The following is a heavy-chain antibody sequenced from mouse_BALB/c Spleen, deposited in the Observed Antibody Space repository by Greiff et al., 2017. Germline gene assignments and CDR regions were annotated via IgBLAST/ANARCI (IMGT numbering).Heavy chain of an antibody. CDR2: IWAGGST. Sequence: LQESGPGLVAPSQSLSITCTVSGFSLTSYGVHWVRQPPGKGLEWLGVIWAGGSTNYNSALMSRLSISKDNSKSQVFLKMNSLQTDDTAMYYCASFGRGTGFAYWGQGTLVTVSA. CDR1: GFSLTSYG. D-gene: IGHD3-1*01. J-gene: IGHJ3*01. V-gene: IGHV2-9*02. CDR3: ASFGRGTGFAY.